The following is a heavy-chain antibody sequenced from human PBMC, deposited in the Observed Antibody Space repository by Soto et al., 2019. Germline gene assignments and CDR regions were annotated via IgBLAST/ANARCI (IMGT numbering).Heavy chain of an antibody. CDR3: ARGSTTEKVDS. Sequence: PSETLSLTCTVSGGSISSYYWSWIRQPPGKGLEWIGYIYYSGSTNYNPSLKSRVTISVDTSKNQFSLALTSVTAADTAMYYCARGSTTEKVDSWGQGILVTASP. V-gene: IGHV4-59*08. J-gene: IGHJ4*02. CDR2: IYYSGST. CDR1: GGSISSYY.